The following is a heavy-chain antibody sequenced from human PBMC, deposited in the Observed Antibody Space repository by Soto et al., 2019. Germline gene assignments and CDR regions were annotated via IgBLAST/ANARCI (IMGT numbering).Heavy chain of an antibody. Sequence: ASVKVSCKTSGYTFTGHYIHWVRQAPQQGPEWMGEIGPESGATRYAQKFRGRVTMTMDTSITTVYMELKNLSPDGTAVYYCGRGRSGQIVIFYWGQGTPVTVSS. CDR3: GRGRSGQIVIFY. J-gene: IGHJ4*02. CDR2: IGPESGAT. CDR1: GYTFTGHY. D-gene: IGHD3-3*02. V-gene: IGHV1-2*02.